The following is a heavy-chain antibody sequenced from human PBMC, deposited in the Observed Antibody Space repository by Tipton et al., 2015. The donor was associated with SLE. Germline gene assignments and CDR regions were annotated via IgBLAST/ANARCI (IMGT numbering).Heavy chain of an antibody. CDR2: ISYIGST. CDR3: ARSYCSDDECQTAFWVYP. J-gene: IGHJ5*02. CDR1: GASINSGDYY. Sequence: TLSLTCTVSGASINSGDYYWSWIRQHPGKGLEWIGYISYIGSTYYNPSLKSRLIISVDTSKNQVSLKLSSVTAADTAVYYCARSYCSDDECQTAFWVYPWGQGTLVTVSS. D-gene: IGHD2-15*01. V-gene: IGHV4-31*03.